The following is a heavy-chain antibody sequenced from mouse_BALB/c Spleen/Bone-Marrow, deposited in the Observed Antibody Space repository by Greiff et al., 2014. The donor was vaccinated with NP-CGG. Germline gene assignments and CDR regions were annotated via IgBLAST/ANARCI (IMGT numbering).Heavy chain of an antibody. Sequence: EVKLQESGGGLVQPGGSLRLSCATSGFTFTDYYMSWVRQPPGKALEWLGFIRNKASGYTTDYSASVKGRFTISRDSSQSILYLQMNTLRAEDSATYYCAREYGYFDVWGAGTTVTVSS. J-gene: IGHJ1*01. D-gene: IGHD1-1*02. CDR2: IRNKASGYTT. CDR3: AREYGYFDV. V-gene: IGHV7-3*02. CDR1: GFTFTDYY.